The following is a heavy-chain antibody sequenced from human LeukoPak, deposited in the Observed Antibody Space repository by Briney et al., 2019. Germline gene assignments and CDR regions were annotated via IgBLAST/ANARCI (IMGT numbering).Heavy chain of an antibody. J-gene: IGHJ3*02. CDR3: ATLYYDYVWGSYRYTGDVVDAFDI. Sequence: ASVKVSCKASGYTFTGYYIHWVRQAPGQGLEWMGWINPHSGGTNYAQKFQGRVTMTRSTAISTAYMELSRLRSDDTAVYYCATLYYDYVWGSYRYTGDVVDAFDIWGQGTMVTVSS. CDR2: INPHSGGT. V-gene: IGHV1-2*02. CDR1: GYTFTGYY. D-gene: IGHD3-16*02.